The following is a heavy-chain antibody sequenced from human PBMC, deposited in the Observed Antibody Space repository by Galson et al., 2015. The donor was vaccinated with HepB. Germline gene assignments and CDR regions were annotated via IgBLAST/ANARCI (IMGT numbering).Heavy chain of an antibody. J-gene: IGHJ4*02. D-gene: IGHD6-13*01. CDR3: AREEPPWKQQLNY. CDR2: IYSDGKT. Sequence: SLRLSCAVSGYTVSSNYMSWVRQAPGKGLEWVSIIYSDGKTYSAASVKGRFTISRDSSKNTLFLQMNSVRPEDTAVYYCAREEPPWKQQLNYWGQGTLVTVSS. V-gene: IGHV3-66*02. CDR1: GYTVSSNY.